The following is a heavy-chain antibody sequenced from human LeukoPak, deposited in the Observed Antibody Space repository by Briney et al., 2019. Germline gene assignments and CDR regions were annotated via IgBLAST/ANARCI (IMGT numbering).Heavy chain of an antibody. D-gene: IGHD5-18*01. CDR2: ISAYNGNT. V-gene: IGHV1-18*01. CDR3: ARDRDVDTAMEFDY. J-gene: IGHJ4*02. CDR1: GYTFTSYG. Sequence: ASVKVSCKASGYTFTSYGISWVRQAPGQGLEWMGWISAYNGNTNYVQKLQGRVTMTTDTSTSTAYMELRSLRFDDTAVYYCARDRDVDTAMEFDYWGQGTLVTVSS.